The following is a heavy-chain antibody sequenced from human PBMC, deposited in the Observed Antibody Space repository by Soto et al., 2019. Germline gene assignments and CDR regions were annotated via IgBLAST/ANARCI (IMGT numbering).Heavy chain of an antibody. D-gene: IGHD2-15*01. Sequence: SEAPPLRNTVSGGSSVVSGCLWGCILRPPGKGLEWIGSLYVGGKSHSNPALTSRATTFVDTSKNQFSLRLSSVTAADTAIYYCARHPRAMAIRGGFDIWGQGILLTVSS. CDR3: ARHPRAMAIRGGFDI. CDR1: GGSSVVSGCL. V-gene: IGHV4-39*01. J-gene: IGHJ3*02. CDR2: LYVGGKS.